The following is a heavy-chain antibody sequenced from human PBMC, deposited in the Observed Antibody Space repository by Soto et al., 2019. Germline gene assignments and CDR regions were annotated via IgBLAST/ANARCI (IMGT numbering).Heavy chain of an antibody. V-gene: IGHV3-21*01. CDR3: ARDMEYSSSLNADY. CDR2: ISSSSSYI. Sequence: GGSLRLSCAASGFTFSSYSMNWVRQAPGKGLEWVSSISSSSSYIYYADSVKGRFTISRVNAKNSLYLQMNSLRAEDTAVYYCARDMEYSSSLNADYWGQGTLVTVSS. J-gene: IGHJ4*02. CDR1: GFTFSSYS. D-gene: IGHD6-6*01.